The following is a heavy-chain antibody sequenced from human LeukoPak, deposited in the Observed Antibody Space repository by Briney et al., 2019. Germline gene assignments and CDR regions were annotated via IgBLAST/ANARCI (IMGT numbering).Heavy chain of an antibody. J-gene: IGHJ4*02. CDR3: ARDLSGSYGRVDY. CDR2: ISSNGGST. CDR1: GFTFSSYA. Sequence: PGGSLRLSCAASGFTFSSYAMHWVRQAPGKGLEYVSAISSNGGSTYYANSVKGRFTISRDNSKNTLYLQMGSLRAEDTAVYYCARDLSGSYGRVDYWGQGTLVTVSS. D-gene: IGHD3-10*01. V-gene: IGHV3-64*01.